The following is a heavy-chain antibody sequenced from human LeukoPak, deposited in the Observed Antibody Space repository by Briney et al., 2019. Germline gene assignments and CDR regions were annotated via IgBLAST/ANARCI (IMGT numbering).Heavy chain of an antibody. J-gene: IGHJ4*02. CDR3: ASLRDGYTRYDY. V-gene: IGHV4-59*02. D-gene: IGHD5-24*01. CDR1: GGSVSSYY. Sequence: SETLSLTCTVSGGSVSSYYWSWIRQPPGKGLEWIGYIYYSGSTNYNPSLKSRVTISVDTSKNQFSLKLSSVTAADTAVYYCASLRDGYTRYDYWGQGTLVTVSS. CDR2: IYYSGST.